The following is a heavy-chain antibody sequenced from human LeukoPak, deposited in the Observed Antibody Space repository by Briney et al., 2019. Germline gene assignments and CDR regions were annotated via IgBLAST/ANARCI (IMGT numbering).Heavy chain of an antibody. CDR3: TRGSIAYYYMDV. V-gene: IGHV4-59*01. D-gene: IGHD3-22*01. CDR2: IYYSGST. CDR1: GGSISSYY. Sequence: PSETLSLTCTVSGGSISSYYWNWIRQPPGKGLEWIGNIYYSGSTNYNPSLKSRVTISVDTSKNQFSLKLSSVTAADTAVYYCTRGSIAYYYMDVWGKGTTVTISS. J-gene: IGHJ6*03.